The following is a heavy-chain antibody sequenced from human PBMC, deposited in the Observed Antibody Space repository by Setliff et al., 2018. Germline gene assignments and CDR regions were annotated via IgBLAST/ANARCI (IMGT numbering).Heavy chain of an antibody. Sequence: SLTCSVSGCPFTNTNNYWGWIRQPPGKGLEWIGGIYNSGYTHYKPSLKSRATISVDTSKSQFSLNLSNVTAADTAVYYCASGLEFDYWGPGSLVTVSS. CDR3: ASGLEFDY. D-gene: IGHD1-1*01. J-gene: IGHJ4*01. V-gene: IGHV4-39*01. CDR1: GCPFTNTNNY. CDR2: IYNSGYT.